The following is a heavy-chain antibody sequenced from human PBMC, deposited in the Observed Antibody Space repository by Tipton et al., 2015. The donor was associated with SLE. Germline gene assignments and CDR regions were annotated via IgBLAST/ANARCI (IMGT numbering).Heavy chain of an antibody. V-gene: IGHV3-30*04. D-gene: IGHD2-2*02. CDR3: ARTADCSSTSCYTGGGYFQH. CDR2: ISYDGSNK. CDR1: GLTFSSYA. J-gene: IGHJ1*01. Sequence: SLRLSCAASGLTFSSYAMHWVRQAPGKGLEWVAVISYDGSNKYYADSVKGRFTISRDNSKNTLYLQMNSLRAEDTAVYYCARTADCSSTSCYTGGGYFQHWGQGTLVTVSS.